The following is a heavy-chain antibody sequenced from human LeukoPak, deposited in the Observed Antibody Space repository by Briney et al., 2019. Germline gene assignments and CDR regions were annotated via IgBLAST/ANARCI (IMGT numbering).Heavy chain of an antibody. CDR1: GYSISSGYY. J-gene: IGHJ5*02. Sequence: PSETLSLTCTVSGYSISSGYYWGWIRQPPGKGLEWIGSIYHSGSTYYNPSLKSRVTISVDTSKNQFSLKLSSVTAADTAVYYCARGYSSGWYEEGWFDPWGQGTLVTVSS. D-gene: IGHD6-19*01. V-gene: IGHV4-38-2*02. CDR3: ARGYSSGWYEEGWFDP. CDR2: IYHSGST.